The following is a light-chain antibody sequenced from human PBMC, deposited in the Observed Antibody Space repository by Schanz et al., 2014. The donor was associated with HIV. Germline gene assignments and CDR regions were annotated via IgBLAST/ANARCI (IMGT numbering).Light chain of an antibody. CDR3: QQYNDWPLT. CDR2: DAS. CDR1: QTVNIH. J-gene: IGKJ2*01. Sequence: EVVMTQSPATLSVSPGERATLSCRASQTVNIHLAWYQQKPGQAPRLLIYDASTRATGLPARFSASGSGTEFTLTISSLQSEDFAIYHCQQYNDWPLTFGQGTKLDIK. V-gene: IGKV3-15*01.